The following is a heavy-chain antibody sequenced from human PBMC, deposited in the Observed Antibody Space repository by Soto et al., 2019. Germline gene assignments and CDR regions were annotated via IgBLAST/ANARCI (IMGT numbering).Heavy chain of an antibody. J-gene: IGHJ4*02. CDR1: GDTFNFYT. CDR2: IIPMLGMS. D-gene: IGHD3-10*01. V-gene: IGHV1-69*02. CDR3: ATNYGSGSTHFDY. Sequence: QVQLVQSGAKVKKPGSPVRVSCTASGDTFNFYTISWVRQVPGQGPEWMGRIIPMLGMSNYAQKFQGRVTIMADKSTSTVYMNLSGLISEDTAVYYCATNYGSGSTHFDYWGQGTLVTVSS.